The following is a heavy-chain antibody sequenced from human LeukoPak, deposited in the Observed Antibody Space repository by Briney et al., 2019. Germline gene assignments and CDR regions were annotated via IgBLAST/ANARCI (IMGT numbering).Heavy chain of an antibody. J-gene: IGHJ4*02. Sequence: SETLSLTCTVSGGSISSYYWSWIRQPPGKGLEWIGYIYYSGSTNYNPSLKSRVTISVDTSKNQFSLKLSSVTAADTAVYYCATIAAAGTGLDYWGQGTLVTVSS. V-gene: IGHV4-59*08. D-gene: IGHD6-13*01. CDR3: ATIAAAGTGLDY. CDR1: GGSISSYY. CDR2: IYYSGST.